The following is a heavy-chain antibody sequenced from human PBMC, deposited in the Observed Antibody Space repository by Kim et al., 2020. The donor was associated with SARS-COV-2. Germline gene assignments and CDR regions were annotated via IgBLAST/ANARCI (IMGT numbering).Heavy chain of an antibody. V-gene: IGHV3-23*01. CDR3: AKAEAPDYYDSSGYISVDI. Sequence: GRFTISRDNSKNTLYLQMNSLRAEDTAVYYCAKAEAPDYYDSSGYISVDIWGQGTMVTVSS. J-gene: IGHJ3*02. D-gene: IGHD3-22*01.